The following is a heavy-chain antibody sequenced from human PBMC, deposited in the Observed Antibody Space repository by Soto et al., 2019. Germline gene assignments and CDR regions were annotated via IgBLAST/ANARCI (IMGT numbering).Heavy chain of an antibody. J-gene: IGHJ6*02. CDR2: TYYRSKWYN. Sequence: LSLTCAISWDSFSSNSAAWNWISQSPSRGLEWLGRTYYRSKWYNDYAVSVKSRITINPGTSKNQFSLQLNSVTPEDTAVYYCARGVAGTYGMDVWGQGTTVTVSS. V-gene: IGHV6-1*01. CDR1: WDSFSSNSAA. CDR3: ARGVAGTYGMDV. D-gene: IGHD6-19*01.